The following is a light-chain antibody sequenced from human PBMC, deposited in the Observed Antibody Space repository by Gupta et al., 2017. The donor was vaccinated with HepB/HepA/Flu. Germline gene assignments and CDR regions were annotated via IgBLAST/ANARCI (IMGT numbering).Light chain of an antibody. V-gene: IGLV1-47*01. CDR2: RNN. CDR1: SSNIGSNY. CDR3: AESDDTRSGVV. Sequence: QSVLTQPPSASGTPGQRVTISCSGSSSNIGSNYVYWYQQFPGTAPKRLIYRNNQRPSGVPDRCFCSKSGTSASLATIGLRSEDEADDYCAESDDTRSGVVFGGGTKLTVL. J-gene: IGLJ3*02.